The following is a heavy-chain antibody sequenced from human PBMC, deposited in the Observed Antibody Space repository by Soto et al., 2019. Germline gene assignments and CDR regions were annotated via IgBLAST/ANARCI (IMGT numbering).Heavy chain of an antibody. D-gene: IGHD3-16*02. CDR3: TTVVWSGELSLIGDY. CDR1: GFTFSNAW. V-gene: IGHV3-15*01. J-gene: IGHJ4*02. Sequence: LRLSCAASGFTFSNAWMSWVRQAPGKGLEWVGRIKSKTDGGTTDYAAPVKGRFTISRDDSKNTLCLQMNSLKTEDTAVYYCTTVVWSGELSLIGDYWGQGTLVTVSS. CDR2: IKSKTDGGTT.